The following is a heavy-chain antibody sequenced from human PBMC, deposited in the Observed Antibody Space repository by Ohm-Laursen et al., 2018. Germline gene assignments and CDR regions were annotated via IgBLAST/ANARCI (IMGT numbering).Heavy chain of an antibody. CDR3: ARVSRRDGYNPLDY. CDR1: GGSISSYY. V-gene: IGHV4-59*01. Sequence: TLSPTCTVSGGSISSYYWSWIRQPPGKGLEWIGYIYYSGSTNYNPSLKSRVTISVDTSKNQFSLKLSSVTAADTAVYYCARVSRRDGYNPLDYWGQGTLVTVSS. CDR2: IYYSGST. D-gene: IGHD5-24*01. J-gene: IGHJ4*02.